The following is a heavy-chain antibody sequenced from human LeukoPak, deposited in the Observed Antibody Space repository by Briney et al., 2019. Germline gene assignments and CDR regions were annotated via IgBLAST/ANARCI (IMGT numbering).Heavy chain of an antibody. V-gene: IGHV3-15*01. Sequence: PGGSLRLSCAASGFTVRSAWMTWAPQVPGKGLEWVGRMSNNVTTQYAAPVKGRFTVTRYDSKNTLNLQMNSLKIDDTAVYHCTRGHYGPWGQGTLVTVSS. CDR2: MSNNVTT. CDR3: TRGHYGP. J-gene: IGHJ5*02. D-gene: IGHD3-10*01. CDR1: GFTVRSAW.